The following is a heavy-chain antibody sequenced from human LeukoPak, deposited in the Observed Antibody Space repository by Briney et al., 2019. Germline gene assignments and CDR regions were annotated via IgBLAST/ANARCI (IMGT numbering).Heavy chain of an antibody. CDR3: ARVRGDGYSHFDY. D-gene: IGHD5-24*01. J-gene: IGHJ4*02. Sequence: ASVKVSCKASGYTFTGYDMHWVRQAPGQGLEWMGWINPNSGGTNYAQKFQGRVTMTRDTSISTAYMELSRLRSDDTAVYYCARVRGDGYSHFDYWGQGTLVTVSS. CDR1: GYTFTGYD. CDR2: INPNSGGT. V-gene: IGHV1-2*02.